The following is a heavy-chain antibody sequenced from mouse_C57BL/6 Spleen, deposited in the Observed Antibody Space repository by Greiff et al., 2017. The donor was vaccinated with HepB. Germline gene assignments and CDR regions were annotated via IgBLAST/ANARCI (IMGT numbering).Heavy chain of an antibody. CDR2: IYPGSGST. D-gene: IGHD3-2*02. V-gene: IGHV1-55*01. J-gene: IGHJ4*01. CDR3: ASEGDSSGLYAMDY. CDR1: GYTFTSYW. Sequence: QVQLQQPGAELVKPGASVKMSCKASGYTFTSYWITWVKQRPGKGLEWIGDIYPGSGSTNYNEKFKSKATLTVDKSSSTAYMQRSSLTSEDSAVYYCASEGDSSGLYAMDYWGQGTSVTVSS.